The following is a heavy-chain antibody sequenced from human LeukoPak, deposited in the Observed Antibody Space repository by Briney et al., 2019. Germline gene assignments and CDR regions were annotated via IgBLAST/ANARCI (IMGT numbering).Heavy chain of an antibody. CDR1: GITFSNYG. CDR2: IWYDGSNK. D-gene: IGHD6-6*01. CDR3: ARSSYSSSSSV. J-gene: IGHJ3*01. V-gene: IGHV3-33*01. Sequence: GTSLRLSCVASGITFSNYGMHWVRQAPGKGLEWVAGIWYDGSNKNYVDSVKGRFTISRDNSKNTLFLEMNSLRFEDTAVYFCARSSYSSSSSVWGQGTMVTVSS.